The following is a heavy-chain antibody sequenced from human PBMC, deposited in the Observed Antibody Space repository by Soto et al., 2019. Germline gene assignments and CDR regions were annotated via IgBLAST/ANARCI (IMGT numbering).Heavy chain of an antibody. CDR2: ISYDGNNK. V-gene: IGHV3-30-3*01. CDR3: ERDLRWLQYFDY. CDR1: VFTFRSYA. J-gene: IGHJ4*02. Sequence: GGSVRPLYAASVFTFRSYAMHCDRQAWGEGLEWLAVISYDGNNKYCADSVKGRFTISRDNSKNTLYLQMNSMRAEDTAVYYCERDLRWLQYFDYWGQGTLVTVSS. D-gene: IGHD5-12*01.